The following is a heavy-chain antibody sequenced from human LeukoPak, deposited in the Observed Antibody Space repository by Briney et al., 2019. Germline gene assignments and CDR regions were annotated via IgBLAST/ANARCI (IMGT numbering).Heavy chain of an antibody. V-gene: IGHV1-8*03. CDR2: MNPNSGNT. D-gene: IGHD2-2*01. J-gene: IGHJ3*02. Sequence: GASVKVSCKASGYTFTSYDINWVRQAPGQGLEGMGWMNPNSGNTGYAQKFQGRVTITRNTSISTAYMELSSLRSEDTAVYYCAAYCSSTSCYADDAFDIWGQGTMVTVSS. CDR1: GYTFTSYD. CDR3: AAYCSSTSCYADDAFDI.